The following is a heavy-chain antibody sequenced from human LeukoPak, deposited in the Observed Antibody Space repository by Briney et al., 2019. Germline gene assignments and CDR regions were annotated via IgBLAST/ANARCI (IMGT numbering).Heavy chain of an antibody. CDR1: GFDFVTSV. V-gene: IGHV1-58*02. J-gene: IGHJ5*02. CDR3: ATEGGLGLCENWFDP. D-gene: IGHD3/OR15-3a*01. CDR2: IIVGSGNT. Sequence: ASVKVSCKTSGFDFVTSVIHWVRQARGQRLEWIGEIIVGSGNTKYGEKFQERATISRDMSTSTVYVELTSLRSGDTAVYYCATEGGLGLCENWFDPWGQGTLVTVS.